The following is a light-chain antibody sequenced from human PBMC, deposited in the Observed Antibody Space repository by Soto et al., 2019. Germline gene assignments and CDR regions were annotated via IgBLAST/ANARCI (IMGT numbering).Light chain of an antibody. J-gene: IGLJ1*01. CDR1: SSDVGAYNF. V-gene: IGLV2-14*01. CDR2: EVT. CDR3: SSYTTSARDV. Sequence: QSVLTQPASVSVSPGQSITISCTGTSSDVGAYNFVSWYQHHPGRAPKLIIYEVTIRPSGVSNRFSGSKSGNTASLTISGLHAEDEADYYCSSYTTSARDVFGRGTKVTVL.